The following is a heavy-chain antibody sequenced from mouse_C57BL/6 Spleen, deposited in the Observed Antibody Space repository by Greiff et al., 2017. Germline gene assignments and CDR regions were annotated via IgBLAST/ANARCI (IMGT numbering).Heavy chain of an antibody. J-gene: IGHJ1*03. CDR2: ILPGSGST. CDR1: GYTFTGYW. D-gene: IGHD1-1*01. V-gene: IGHV1-9*01. CDR3: ASITTVVAKDNWYFDV. Sequence: QVQLQQSGAELMKPGASVKLSCKATGYTFTGYWIEWVKQRPGHGLEWIGEILPGSGSTNYNEKFKGKATFTADTSSNTAYMQLSSLTTEDSAIXYGASITTVVAKDNWYFDVWGTGTTVTVSS.